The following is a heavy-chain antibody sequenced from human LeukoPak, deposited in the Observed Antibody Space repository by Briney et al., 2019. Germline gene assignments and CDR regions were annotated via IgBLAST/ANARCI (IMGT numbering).Heavy chain of an antibody. J-gene: IGHJ3*02. CDR2: FTGSGANT. CDR3: ARPTTVTTISADAFDI. CDR1: GFTFSSYA. V-gene: IGHV3-23*01. D-gene: IGHD4-17*01. Sequence: GGSLRLSCSASGFTFSSYAMSWVRQAPGRGLEWVSGFTGSGANTYYAESVKGRFTNSRDNAQNSLYLQMNSLRAEDSSVYYCARPTTVTTISADAFDIWGQGTMVTVSS.